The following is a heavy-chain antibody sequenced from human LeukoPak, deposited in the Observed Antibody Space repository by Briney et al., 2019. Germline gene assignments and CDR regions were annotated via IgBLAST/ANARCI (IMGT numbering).Heavy chain of an antibody. Sequence: ASVKVSCKASGHTFTSYGISWVRQAPGQGLEWMGWISAYNGNTNYAQKLQGRVTMTTDTSTSTAYMELRSLRSDDTAVYYCARVLGTGYYYDSSGYYLLDYWGQGTLVTVSS. J-gene: IGHJ4*02. CDR3: ARVLGTGYYYDSSGYYLLDY. CDR2: ISAYNGNT. CDR1: GHTFTSYG. D-gene: IGHD3-22*01. V-gene: IGHV1-18*01.